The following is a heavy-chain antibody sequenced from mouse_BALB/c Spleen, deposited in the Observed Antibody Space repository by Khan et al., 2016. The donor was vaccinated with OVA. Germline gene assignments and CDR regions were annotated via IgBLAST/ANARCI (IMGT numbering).Heavy chain of an antibody. D-gene: IGHD1-1*01. CDR2: IYYSGTV. V-gene: IGHV3-5*02. J-gene: IGHJ1*01. CDR1: GFSITSGNYS. CDR3: ARDYGSLYWYFDV. Sequence: EVQLQESGPGLVKPSQTVSLTCTVTGFSITSGNYSWSWIRQFPGNKLVWIGNIYYSGTVTYNTSLTSRTTITRDTSKNQFFLEMNSLTGEDTATYYCARDYGSLYWYFDVWGAGTTVTVSS.